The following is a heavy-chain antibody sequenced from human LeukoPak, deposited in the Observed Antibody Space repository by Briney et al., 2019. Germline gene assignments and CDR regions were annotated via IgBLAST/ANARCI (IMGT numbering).Heavy chain of an antibody. CDR1: GGSISSYY. CDR3: ARSNSSEFDY. J-gene: IGHJ4*01. D-gene: IGHD2-21*01. CDR2: IYDSGST. Sequence: TLSLTCTVSGGSISSYYWSWIRQPPGKGLEWIGYIYDSGSTNYNPSLKSQVTISVDTSKNQFSLKLSSVTAADTAVYYCARSNSSEFDYWGHGTLVTASS. V-gene: IGHV4-59*08.